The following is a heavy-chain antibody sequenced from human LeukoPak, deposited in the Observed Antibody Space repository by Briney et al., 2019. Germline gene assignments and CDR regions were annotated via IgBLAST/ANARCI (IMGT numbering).Heavy chain of an antibody. D-gene: IGHD3-3*01. V-gene: IGHV1-2*02. CDR3: ARDPPILRFLEWLPGG. Sequence: ASVKVSCKASGYTFTGYYMHWVRQAPGQGLEWMGWINPNSGGTNYAQKFQGRVTMTRDTSISTAYMELSRLRSDDTPVYYCARDPPILRFLEWLPGGWGQGTLVTVSS. CDR1: GYTFTGYY. CDR2: INPNSGGT. J-gene: IGHJ4*02.